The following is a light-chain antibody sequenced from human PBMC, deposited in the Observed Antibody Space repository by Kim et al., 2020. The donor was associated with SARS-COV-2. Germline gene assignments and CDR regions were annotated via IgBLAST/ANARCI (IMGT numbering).Light chain of an antibody. Sequence: RVTISCTGSSSNVGAGSAVRWYQQVSGTAPKLLISANSNRPSGVPDRFAGYKSGASASLAITGLQAEDEADYYCQSYDSSLRGRVFGGGTQLTVL. J-gene: IGLJ2*01. CDR3: QSYDSSLRGRV. CDR1: SSNVGAGSA. CDR2: ANS. V-gene: IGLV1-40*03.